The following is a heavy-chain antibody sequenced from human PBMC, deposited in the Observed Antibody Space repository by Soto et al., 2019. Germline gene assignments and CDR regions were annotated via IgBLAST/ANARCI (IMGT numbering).Heavy chain of an antibody. V-gene: IGHV1-18*04. CDR3: ARDYRGGTYYDFWSGRRDAFDI. J-gene: IGHJ3*02. D-gene: IGHD3-3*01. CDR1: GYTFTSYG. CDR2: ISAYNGNT. Sequence: ASVKVSCKASGYTFTSYGISWVRQAPGQGLEWMGWISAYNGNTNYAQKLQGRVTMTTDTSTSTAYMELGSLRSDDTAVYYCARDYRGGTYYDFWSGRRDAFDIWGQGTMVTVS.